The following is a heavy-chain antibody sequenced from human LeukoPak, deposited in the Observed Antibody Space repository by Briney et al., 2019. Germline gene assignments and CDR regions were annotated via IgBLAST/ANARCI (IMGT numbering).Heavy chain of an antibody. CDR2: ISGSGGST. CDR3: AKYGLYGSGSYYDY. Sequence: AGGSLRLSCAASGFTFSSYGMSWVRQAPGKGLEWVSGISGSGGSTYHADSVKGRFTISRDNSKNTLYLQMNSLRAEDTAVYYCAKYGLYGSGSYYDYWGQGTLVTVPS. CDR1: GFTFSSYG. V-gene: IGHV3-23*01. J-gene: IGHJ4*02. D-gene: IGHD3-10*01.